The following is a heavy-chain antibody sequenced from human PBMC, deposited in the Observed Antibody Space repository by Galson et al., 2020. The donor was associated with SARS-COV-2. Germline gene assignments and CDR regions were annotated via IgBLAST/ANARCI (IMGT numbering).Heavy chain of an antibody. J-gene: IGHJ4*02. Sequence: TGGSLRLSCAASGFTFNIYAMHWVRQAPGKGLEWVALISSDGSTTLYADSVKGRFTISRDDSKDTLSLQMNSLTTEDTALYYCARDPPSSAWLRYYWGQGTLVTVSS. CDR3: ARDPPSSAWLRYY. CDR1: GFTFNIYA. CDR2: ISSDGSTT. V-gene: IGHV3-30-3*01. D-gene: IGHD3-22*01.